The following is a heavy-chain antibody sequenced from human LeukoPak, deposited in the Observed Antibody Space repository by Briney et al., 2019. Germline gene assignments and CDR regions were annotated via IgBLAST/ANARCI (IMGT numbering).Heavy chain of an antibody. D-gene: IGHD3-10*01. CDR3: ATIGSGSYYFY. J-gene: IGHJ4*02. CDR1: GYTFTRYY. V-gene: IGHV1-46*01. Sequence: ASVKVSCKASGYTFTRYYMHWVRQAPGQGLEWMGMINPSGGSTNYAQKFQGRVTMTRDTSTSTVYMELSSLRSEDTAVYYCATIGSGSYYFYWGQGTLVTVSS. CDR2: INPSGGST.